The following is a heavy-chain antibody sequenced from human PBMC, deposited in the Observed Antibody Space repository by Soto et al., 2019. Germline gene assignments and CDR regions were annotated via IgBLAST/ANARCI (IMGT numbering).Heavy chain of an antibody. Sequence: SETLSLTCAVYGGSISDHFWSWIRQPPGKGLEWIGEINHSGSTNYNPSLKSRVTISVDTSKNQFSLKLSSVTAADTAVYYCARGSKGGLGRPLDYWGQG. CDR2: INHSGST. CDR3: ARGSKGGLGRPLDY. J-gene: IGHJ4*02. V-gene: IGHV4-34*01. D-gene: IGHD2-15*01. CDR1: GGSISDHF.